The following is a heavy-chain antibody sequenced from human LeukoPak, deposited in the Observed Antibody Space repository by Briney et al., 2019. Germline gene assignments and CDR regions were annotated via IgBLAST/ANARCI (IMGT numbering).Heavy chain of an antibody. D-gene: IGHD3-22*01. V-gene: IGHV3-30*02. CDR3: TTQSITLIVVISPFDY. Sequence: GGSLRLSCAASGFTFSTFPMHWVRQAPGKGLEWVALIQDDGATTNYADSVRGRFTISRDNSKSTVYLQMNSLKPDDTAVYYCTTQSITLIVVISPFDYWGQGTLVTVSS. CDR2: IQDDGATT. CDR1: GFTFSTFP. J-gene: IGHJ4*02.